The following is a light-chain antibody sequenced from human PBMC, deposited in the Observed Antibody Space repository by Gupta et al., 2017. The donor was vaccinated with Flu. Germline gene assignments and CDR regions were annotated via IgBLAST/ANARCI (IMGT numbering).Light chain of an antibody. V-gene: IGLV2-14*04. Sequence: SITISCTGTSSDVGGYNYVSWFQKHPGKAPQLMIYDVSNRPSGVSDRFSGSKSGNTASLTISGLQAEDEADYYCSSYTTSSTYVFGTGTKVTVL. CDR2: DVS. J-gene: IGLJ1*01. CDR3: SSYTTSSTYV. CDR1: SSDVGGYNY.